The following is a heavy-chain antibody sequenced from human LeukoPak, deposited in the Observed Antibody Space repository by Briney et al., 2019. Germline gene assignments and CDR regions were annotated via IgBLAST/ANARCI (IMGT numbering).Heavy chain of an antibody. CDR1: GFTFSSYG. J-gene: IGHJ4*02. Sequence: GGSLRLSCAASGFTFSSYGMHWVRQAPGKGLEWVAVISYDGSNKYYADSVKGRFTISRDNSKNTLYLQMNSLRAEDTAVYYCANYKRGYSGSSDCWGQGTLVTVSS. D-gene: IGHD5-12*01. V-gene: IGHV3-30*18. CDR2: ISYDGSNK. CDR3: ANYKRGYSGSSDC.